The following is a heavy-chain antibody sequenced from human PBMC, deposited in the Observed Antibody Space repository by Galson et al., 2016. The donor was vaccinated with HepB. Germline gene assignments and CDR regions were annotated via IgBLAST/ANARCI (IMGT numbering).Heavy chain of an antibody. V-gene: IGHV4-61*01. D-gene: IGHD5-18*01. CDR2: FYYSGSA. CDR3: ATGTYTYGRFDF. J-gene: IGHJ4*02. CDR1: GGSVSSDTYF. Sequence: SETLSLTCTVSGGSVSSDTYFWSWIRQPPGKGLEWIGYFYYSGSANYAPSLESRVSMSLDTSKNQFSLRLSSVTAADTAVYFCATGTYTYGRFDFWGQGTLVTVSS.